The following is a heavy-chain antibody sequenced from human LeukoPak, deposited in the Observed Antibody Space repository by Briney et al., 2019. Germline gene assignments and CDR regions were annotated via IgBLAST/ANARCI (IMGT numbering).Heavy chain of an antibody. Sequence: ASVNVSCKASGYTFTVYYMHWVRQAPGQGLEWMGRINPNSGGTNYAQKFQGRVTMTRDTSISTAYMELSRLRSDDTAVYYCARVNPVNPYYYYYGMDVWGQGTMVTVSS. J-gene: IGHJ6*02. V-gene: IGHV1-2*06. CDR2: INPNSGGT. D-gene: IGHD4-17*01. CDR1: GYTFTVYY. CDR3: ARVNPVNPYYYYYGMDV.